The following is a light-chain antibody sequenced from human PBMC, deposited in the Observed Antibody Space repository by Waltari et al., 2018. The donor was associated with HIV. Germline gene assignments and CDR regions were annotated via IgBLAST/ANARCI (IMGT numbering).Light chain of an antibody. J-gene: IGLJ2*01. CDR3: QVWDSSTDLRV. CDR1: KLGSKG. V-gene: IGLV3-21*02. Sequence: SYVLTQPPSVSVAPGQTARITRGGNKLGSKGVHRYQQKPSQAPGFVGHDDRDRPSGIPERFSGSSSWNTATLTISRVEAGDEADFYCQVWDSSTDLRVFGGGTKLTVL. CDR2: DDR.